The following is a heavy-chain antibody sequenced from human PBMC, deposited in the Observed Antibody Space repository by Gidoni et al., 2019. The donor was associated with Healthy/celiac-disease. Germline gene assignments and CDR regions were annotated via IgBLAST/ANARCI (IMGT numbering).Heavy chain of an antibody. D-gene: IGHD2-15*01. CDR2: ISGRGGST. Sequence: EVQLLESGGGLVQPGGSLRLSCAASGFTFSSYAMSWVRQAPGKGREWVSAISGRGGSTYYADSVKGRFTISRDNSKNTLYLQMNSLRAEDTAVYYCAKYRARVVAASLDYWGQGTLVTVSS. V-gene: IGHV3-23*01. CDR1: GFTFSSYA. CDR3: AKYRARVVAASLDY. J-gene: IGHJ4*02.